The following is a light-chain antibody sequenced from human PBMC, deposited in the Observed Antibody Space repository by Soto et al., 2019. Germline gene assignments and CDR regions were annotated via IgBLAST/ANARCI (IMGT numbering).Light chain of an antibody. Sequence: QSVLTQPPSASGTPGQRVTISCSGSSSNIGSNYVYWYQQLPGTAPKLLIYRNNQRPSGVPVRFSGSKSGTSASLAISGLRSEDEADYYCAAWDDSLHVVFGGGTKLTVL. J-gene: IGLJ2*01. CDR1: SSNIGSNY. CDR3: AAWDDSLHVV. V-gene: IGLV1-47*01. CDR2: RNN.